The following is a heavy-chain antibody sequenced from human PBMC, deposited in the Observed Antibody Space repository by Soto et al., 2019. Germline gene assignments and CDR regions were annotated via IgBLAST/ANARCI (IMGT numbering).Heavy chain of an antibody. Sequence: QVQMVESGGGVVQPGGSLRLSCVVSGFTFSSYAMHWVRQVPGKGLEWMAVISYDGSNKYYADSVKGRFTISRDNSKKTMYLQMNRLRGEDPAVYYCAIEWDSGHWGQGTLVTVSS. V-gene: IGHV3-30-3*01. CDR3: AIEWDSGH. J-gene: IGHJ1*01. CDR1: GFTFSSYA. CDR2: ISYDGSNK. D-gene: IGHD6-25*01.